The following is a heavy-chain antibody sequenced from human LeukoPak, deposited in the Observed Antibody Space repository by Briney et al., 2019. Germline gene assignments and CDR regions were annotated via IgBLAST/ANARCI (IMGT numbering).Heavy chain of an antibody. J-gene: IGHJ3*02. CDR1: GGSINSYY. CDR2: IYYSGST. Sequence: SETLSLTCTVSGGSINSYYWSWIRQPPGKGLEWIGYIYYSGSTNYNPSLKSRVTISVDTSKNQFSLKLSSVTAADTAVYYCATDSSGYRDAFDIWGQGTMVTVSS. D-gene: IGHD3-22*01. V-gene: IGHV4-59*08. CDR3: ATDSSGYRDAFDI.